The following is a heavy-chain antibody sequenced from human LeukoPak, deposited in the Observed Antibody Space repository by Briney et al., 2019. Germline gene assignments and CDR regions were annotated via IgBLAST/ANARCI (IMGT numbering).Heavy chain of an antibody. V-gene: IGHV1-8*03. Sequence: GASVKVSCKASGYTFTSYDINWVRQATGQGLEWMGWMNPNSGNTGYAQKFQGRVTITRNTSISTAYMELSSLRSDDTAVYYCARVVGAYDILTGFYYYYYMDVWGKGTTVTVSS. CDR2: MNPNSGNT. J-gene: IGHJ6*03. D-gene: IGHD3-9*01. CDR3: ARVVGAYDILTGFYYYYYMDV. CDR1: GYTFTSYD.